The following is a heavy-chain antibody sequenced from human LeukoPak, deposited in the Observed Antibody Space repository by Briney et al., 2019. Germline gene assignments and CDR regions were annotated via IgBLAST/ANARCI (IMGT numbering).Heavy chain of an antibody. V-gene: IGHV4-4*02. CDR2: IYHSGIT. CDR3: ARSMVRGVIAYKWFHP. D-gene: IGHD3-10*01. CDR1: GGSISSSNW. J-gene: IGHJ5*02. Sequence: SETLSLTCAVSGGSISSSNWWGWVRQPPGRGLEWFGEIYHSGITNYNPSLQSRDTISVDKSKNQLSLTLSSVTAADPAVYYCARSMVRGVIAYKWFHPWGKGTLVTVSS.